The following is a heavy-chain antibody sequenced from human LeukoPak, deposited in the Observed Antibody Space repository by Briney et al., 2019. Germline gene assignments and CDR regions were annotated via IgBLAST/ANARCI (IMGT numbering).Heavy chain of an antibody. Sequence: PGGSLRHSCAASGFTFRGYSMNWVRQAPGKGLEWDSSITGGGTNTYYPDSVKGRFTISRDNAKNSLYLQMNSLRAEDTAVYYCARAGVAVAGVGLDYWGQGTLVPVSS. CDR2: ITGGGTNT. V-gene: IGHV3-21*01. D-gene: IGHD6-13*01. CDR1: GFTFRGYS. CDR3: ARAGVAVAGVGLDY. J-gene: IGHJ4*02.